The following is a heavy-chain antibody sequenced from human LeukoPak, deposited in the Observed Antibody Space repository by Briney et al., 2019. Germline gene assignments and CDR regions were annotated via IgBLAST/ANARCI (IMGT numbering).Heavy chain of an antibody. CDR2: INPSGGNT. CDR1: GYTFTSYY. V-gene: IGHV1-46*01. J-gene: IGHJ4*02. CDR3: ARVEPAGYLSY. Sequence: ASVKVSCKASGYTFTSYYVHWVRQAPGQGLEWMGIINPSGGNTSYAQKFQGRVTVTRDTSTSTVYMELSSLRSEDTAVCYCARVEPAGYLSYWGQGTLVTVSS. D-gene: IGHD1-14*01.